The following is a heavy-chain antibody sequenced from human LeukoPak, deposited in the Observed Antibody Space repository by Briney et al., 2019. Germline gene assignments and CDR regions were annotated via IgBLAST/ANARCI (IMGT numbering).Heavy chain of an antibody. CDR2: ISYDGSNK. CDR1: GFTFSSYA. CDR3: ARDRYYDILTGYYDY. Sequence: GGSLRLSCAASGFTFSSYAMHWVRQAPGKGLEWVAVISYDGSNKYYADSVKGRFTISRDNSENTLYLQMNSLRAEDTAVYYCARDRYYDILTGYYDYWGQGTLVTVSS. V-gene: IGHV3-30-3*01. J-gene: IGHJ4*02. D-gene: IGHD3-9*01.